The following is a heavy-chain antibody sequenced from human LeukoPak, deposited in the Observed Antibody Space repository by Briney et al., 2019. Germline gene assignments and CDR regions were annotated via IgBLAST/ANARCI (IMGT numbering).Heavy chain of an antibody. J-gene: IGHJ4*02. V-gene: IGHV4-4*07. CDR3: ARGCSSTTCYGGFDY. Sequence: KPSETLSLTCTVSGGSINSYYWSWIRQPAGKGLEWIGRIYTSGSTNYNPSLKSRVTMSVDTSKNQFSLKLSSVTAADTAVYYCARGCSSTTCYGGFDYWGQGTLVTVSS. D-gene: IGHD2-2*01. CDR1: GGSINSYY. CDR2: IYTSGST.